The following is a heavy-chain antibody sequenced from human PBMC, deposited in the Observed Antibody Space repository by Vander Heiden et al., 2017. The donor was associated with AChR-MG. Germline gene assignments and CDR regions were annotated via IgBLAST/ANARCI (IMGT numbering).Heavy chain of an antibody. Sequence: QVQLVESGGGVVQPGMSLRLSCAVSGFMFSTSGMHWVHQAPGKGREWVAFSRYDGSQTHYADSVKGRFTISRDKSKNTLDLQMNGLRDEDTAVYYCARDESPGGVIATFSDYWGQGTQVTVSS. D-gene: IGHD3-16*02. V-gene: IGHV3-33*01. CDR1: GFMFSTSG. CDR3: ARDESPGGVIATFSDY. J-gene: IGHJ4*02. CDR2: SRYDGSQT.